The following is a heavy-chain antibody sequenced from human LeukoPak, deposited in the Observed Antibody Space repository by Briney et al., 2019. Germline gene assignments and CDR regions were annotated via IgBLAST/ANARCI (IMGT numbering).Heavy chain of an antibody. CDR2: INPNSGGT. J-gene: IGHJ6*03. Sequence: ASVKVSCKASGYTFTCYYMHWVRQAPGQGLEWMGRINPNSGGTNYAQKFQGRVTMTRDTSISTAYMELSRLRSDDTAVYYCARVYYYYYYYMDVWGKGTTVTVSS. V-gene: IGHV1-2*06. CDR1: GYTFTCYY. CDR3: ARVYYYYYYYMDV.